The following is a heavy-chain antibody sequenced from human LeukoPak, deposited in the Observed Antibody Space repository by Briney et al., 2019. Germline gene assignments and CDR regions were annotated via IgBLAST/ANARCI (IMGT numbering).Heavy chain of an antibody. CDR2: IYYSGST. V-gene: IGHV4-31*03. CDR3: AREMTTTRYFDL. D-gene: IGHD4-11*01. CDR1: GGSISSGGYY. Sequence: SETLSLTCTVSGGSISSGGYYWSWIRHHPGKGLEWIGYIYYSGSTYYNLSLKSRVTISVDTSKKHFSLKLSSVTATDTAVYYCAREMTTTRYFDLWGRGTLVTVSS. J-gene: IGHJ2*01.